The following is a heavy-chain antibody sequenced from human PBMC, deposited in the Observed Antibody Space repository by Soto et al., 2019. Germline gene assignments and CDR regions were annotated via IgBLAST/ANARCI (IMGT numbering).Heavy chain of an antibody. CDR2: IIPIYGAA. Sequence: QVQLEQSGAEVKKPGSSAKVSCKASGGTSSSYAISWVRQAPGQGLEWMGGIIPIYGAAKYAQKFQGRVTITADESTRTAYLELSSLRSEDTAVYYCARAHDYGDYFKWFDPWGQGTLVTVSS. CDR1: GGTSSSYA. D-gene: IGHD4-17*01. V-gene: IGHV1-69*12. J-gene: IGHJ5*02. CDR3: ARAHDYGDYFKWFDP.